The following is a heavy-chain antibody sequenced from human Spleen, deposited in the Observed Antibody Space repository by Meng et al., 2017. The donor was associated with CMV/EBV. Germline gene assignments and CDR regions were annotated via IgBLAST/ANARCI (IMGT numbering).Heavy chain of an antibody. D-gene: IGHD6-13*01. CDR1: GFTFSSYA. J-gene: IGHJ4*02. V-gene: IGHV3-23*01. Sequence: GESLKISCAASGFTFSSYAMSWVRQAPGKGLEWVSVISSSGSTTKYADSVKGRFTISRDNSKNTVYLQMNSLRAEDTAIYYCAKASSSLSPYDYWGQGTLVTVSS. CDR2: ISSSGSTT. CDR3: AKASSSLSPYDY.